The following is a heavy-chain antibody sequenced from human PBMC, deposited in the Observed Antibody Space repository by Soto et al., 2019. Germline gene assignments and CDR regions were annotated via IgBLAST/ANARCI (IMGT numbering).Heavy chain of an antibody. CDR1: GYTFTSYY. CDR3: ARAKDIVLVPAAMRGIYNWFDP. V-gene: IGHV1-46*01. J-gene: IGHJ5*02. Sequence: ASVKVSCKASGYTFTSYYMHWGRQAPGQGLALMGIINPSGGSTSYAQKFQGRVTMTRDTSTSTVYMELSSLRSEDTAVYYCARAKDIVLVPAAMRGIYNWFDPWGQGTLVTVSS. D-gene: IGHD2-2*01. CDR2: INPSGGST.